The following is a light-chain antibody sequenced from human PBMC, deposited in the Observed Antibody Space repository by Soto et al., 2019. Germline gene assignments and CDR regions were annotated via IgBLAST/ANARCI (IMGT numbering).Light chain of an antibody. J-gene: IGKJ5*01. CDR1: QSVSSTY. CDR2: GPS. CDR3: QQYGGSPPIT. V-gene: IGKV3-20*01. Sequence: VLTQSPGTLSLSPGERATLSCRASQSVSSTYLAWYQRKPGQAPRLLIYGPSTRATGIPDRFSGSGSGTDFTLTISRLEPEDFAVYYCQQYGGSPPITFGQGTRLEIK.